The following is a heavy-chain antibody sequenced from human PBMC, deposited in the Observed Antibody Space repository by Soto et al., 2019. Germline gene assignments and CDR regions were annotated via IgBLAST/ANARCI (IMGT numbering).Heavy chain of an antibody. CDR3: ARACRDDFWSGYYTDYDYYGMDF. Sequence: SGTLALTCAVSGGSISSSNWWSWVRQPPGKGLEWIGEIYHSGSTNYNPSLKSRVTIPVDKSKNQFSLKLSSVTAADTAVYYCARACRDDFWSGYYTDYDYYGMDFWGQGTTVTVSS. D-gene: IGHD3-3*01. J-gene: IGHJ6*02. V-gene: IGHV4-4*02. CDR2: IYHSGST. CDR1: GGSISSSNW.